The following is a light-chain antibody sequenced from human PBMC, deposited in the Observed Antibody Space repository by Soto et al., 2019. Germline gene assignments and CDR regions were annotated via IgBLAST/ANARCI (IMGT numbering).Light chain of an antibody. J-gene: IGKJ5*01. CDR3: QQYVISVT. Sequence: ILLTQSPGTLSLSPGERAALSCGASQSVSNNYLAWYQQKPGQAPRLLIYGASNRATGIPERFSGSGSGTVFTLTISRQEPQDYAMYYCQQYVISVTFGQGTRLDIK. CDR2: GAS. V-gene: IGKV3-20*01. CDR1: QSVSNNY.